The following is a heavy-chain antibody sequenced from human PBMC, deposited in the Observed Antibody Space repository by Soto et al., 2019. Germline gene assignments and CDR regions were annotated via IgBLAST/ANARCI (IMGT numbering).Heavy chain of an antibody. CDR3: AREPTYGGNPRPYYYYYGMDV. V-gene: IGHV4-30-4*01. CDR1: GGSISSGDYY. Sequence: KTSEILSLTCTVSGGSISSGDYYWSWIRQPPGKGLGWIGYIYYSGSTYYNPSLKSRVTISVDTSKNQFSLKLSSVTAADTAVYYCAREPTYGGNPRPYYYYYGMDVWGQGTTVTVSS. CDR2: IYYSGST. J-gene: IGHJ6*02. D-gene: IGHD4-17*01.